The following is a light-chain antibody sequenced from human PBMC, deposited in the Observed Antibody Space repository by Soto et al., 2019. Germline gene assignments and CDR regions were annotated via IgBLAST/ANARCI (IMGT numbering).Light chain of an antibody. V-gene: IGKV3-20*01. CDR1: QSVSSNH. CDR3: QQYGSSPQT. Sequence: ESVLTQSPGTLSLSPGERATLSCRASQSVSSNHLAWYQQKRGQPPRLLIYGASSRATGTPGRFSGSGSGTAFTLTITRLEPEDFAVYYCQQYGSSPQTFGQGTKVEIK. J-gene: IGKJ1*01. CDR2: GAS.